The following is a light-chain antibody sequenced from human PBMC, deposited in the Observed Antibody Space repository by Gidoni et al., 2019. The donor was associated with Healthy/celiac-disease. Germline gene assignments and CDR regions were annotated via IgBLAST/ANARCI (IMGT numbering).Light chain of an antibody. J-gene: IGLJ2*01. CDR3: CSYAGSSTVV. Sequence: QSALTQPASVSGSPGQSITISCPGTSSDVGSYNLVSWYQQHPGKAPKLIIYEVTKRPSGVSHRFSGSKSGNTASLTISGLQADDEADYYCCSYAGSSTVVFGGGTKMTVL. CDR2: EVT. V-gene: IGLV2-23*02. CDR1: SSDVGSYNL.